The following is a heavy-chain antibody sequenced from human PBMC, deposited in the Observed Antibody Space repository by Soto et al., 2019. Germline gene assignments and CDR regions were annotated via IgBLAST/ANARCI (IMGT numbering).Heavy chain of an antibody. CDR3: ARSGEYGDSVDY. CDR1: GGSISSGGYS. V-gene: IGHV4-30-2*01. Sequence: SETLSLTCAVSGGSISSGGYSWSWIRQPPGKGLEWIGYIYHSGSTYYNPSLKSRVTISVDRSKNQFSLKLSSVTAADTAVYYCARSGEYGDSVDYWGQGTLVTVSS. CDR2: IYHSGST. J-gene: IGHJ4*02. D-gene: IGHD4-17*01.